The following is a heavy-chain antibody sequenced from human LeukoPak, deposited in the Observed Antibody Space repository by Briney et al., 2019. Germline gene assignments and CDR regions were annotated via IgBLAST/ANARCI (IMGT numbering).Heavy chain of an antibody. J-gene: IGHJ5*02. Sequence: ASVKVSCKVSGYTLTELSMHWVRQATGQGLEWMGWMNPNSGNTGYAQKFQGRVTMTRNTSISTAYMELSSLRSEDTAVYYCARKGDDFAPWGQGTLVTVSS. CDR3: ARKGDDFAP. CDR1: GYTLTELS. D-gene: IGHD3-3*01. V-gene: IGHV1-8*01. CDR2: MNPNSGNT.